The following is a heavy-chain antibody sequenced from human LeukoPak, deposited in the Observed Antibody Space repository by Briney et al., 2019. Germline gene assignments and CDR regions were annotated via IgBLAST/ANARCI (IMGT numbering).Heavy chain of an antibody. CDR2: INSDGSWT. CDR3: ARDRITIFGVVISDYFDY. D-gene: IGHD3-3*01. CDR1: GNYW. Sequence: GGPLRLSCAASGNYWMHWVRQVPGKGLVWVSHINSDGSWTSYADSVKGRFTISKDNAKNSLYLQMNSLRAEDTAVYYCARDRITIFGVVISDYFDYWGQGTLVTVSS. J-gene: IGHJ4*02. V-gene: IGHV3-74*01.